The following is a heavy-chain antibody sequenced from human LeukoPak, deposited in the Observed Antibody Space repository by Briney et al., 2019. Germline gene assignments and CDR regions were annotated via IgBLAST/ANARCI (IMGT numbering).Heavy chain of an antibody. D-gene: IGHD1-26*01. J-gene: IGHJ4*02. CDR3: ARGYNRGSYYNY. CDR2: INNSGST. Sequence: PSETLSLTCVVYGGSFSGNYWSWIRQPPGKGLEWIGEINNSGSTNYNPSLKSRVTISVDTSKNQFSLKVSSVTAADTAVYYCARGYNRGSYYNYWGQGTLVTVPS. V-gene: IGHV4-34*01. CDR1: GGSFSGNY.